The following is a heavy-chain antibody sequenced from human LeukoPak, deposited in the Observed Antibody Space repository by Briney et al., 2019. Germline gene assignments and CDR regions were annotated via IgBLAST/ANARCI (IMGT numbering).Heavy chain of an antibody. CDR2: ISGSGGST. J-gene: IGHJ5*02. Sequence: QPGGSLRLSCAASGFTFSSYAMSWVRQAPGKGLEWVSAISGSGGSTYYADAVKGRFTISRDTSKNTLHLQMNSLRAEDTAVYYCAKGVRYFDWFQDWGQGTLVTVSS. D-gene: IGHD3-9*01. V-gene: IGHV3-23*01. CDR1: GFTFSSYA. CDR3: AKGVRYFDWFQD.